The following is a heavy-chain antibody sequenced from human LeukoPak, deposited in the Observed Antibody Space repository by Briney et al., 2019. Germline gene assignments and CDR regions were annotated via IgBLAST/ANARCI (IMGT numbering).Heavy chain of an antibody. J-gene: IGHJ6*02. V-gene: IGHV4-39*01. Sequence: PSETLSLTCTVSGGSISSSSYYWGWIRQPPGKGLEWIGSIYYSGSTYYNPSLKSRVTISVDTSKNQFSLKLSSVTAADTAVYYCARVTMVRELTGGYYYGMDVWGQGTTVTVSS. CDR3: ARVTMVRELTGGYYYGMDV. D-gene: IGHD3-10*01. CDR2: IYYSGST. CDR1: GGSISSSSYY.